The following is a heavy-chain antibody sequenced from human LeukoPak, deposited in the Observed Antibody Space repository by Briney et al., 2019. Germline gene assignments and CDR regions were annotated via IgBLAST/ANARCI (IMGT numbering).Heavy chain of an antibody. CDR1: GFTFSSYW. CDR2: IHGDGTTT. CDR3: ARVYGDYVAYFDY. J-gene: IGHJ4*02. Sequence: GGSLRLSCAGPGFTFSSYWMHWVRKAPGKGLVWVSRIHGDGTTTNYANSVRDRFTIARDNVKNTLYLQMNSLRAENTAVYYCARVYGDYVAYFDYWGQGTVVTVSS. D-gene: IGHD4-17*01. V-gene: IGHV3-74*01.